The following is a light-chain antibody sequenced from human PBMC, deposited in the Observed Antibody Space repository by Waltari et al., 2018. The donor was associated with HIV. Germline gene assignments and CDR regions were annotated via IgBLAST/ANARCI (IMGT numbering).Light chain of an antibody. J-gene: IGLJ3*02. CDR3: QSADSNASLWV. CDR1: ALPKQY. V-gene: IGLV3-25*03. CDR2: KDT. Sequence: SYELTQPPPVSVSTGQTARITCSGDALPKQYAYWYQQRTGQAPVLVIYKDTERPSGIPERFSGSSSGTTATLTIIGVQAQDEADYHCQSADSNASLWVFGGGTKLTVL.